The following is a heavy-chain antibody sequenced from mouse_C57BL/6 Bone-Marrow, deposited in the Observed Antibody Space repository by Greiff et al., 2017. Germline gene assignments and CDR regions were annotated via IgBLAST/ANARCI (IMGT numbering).Heavy chain of an antibody. CDR2: ISSGGDYI. J-gene: IGHJ2*01. D-gene: IGHD2-1*01. Sequence: DVQLVESGEGLVKPGGSLKLSCAASGFTFSSYAMSWVRQTPEKRLEWVAYISSGGDYIYYADTVKGRFTIYRDNARNTLYLQMSSLKSEDTAMYYCTRDPFYYGNPYFDYWGQGTTLTVSS. V-gene: IGHV5-9-1*02. CDR3: TRDPFYYGNPYFDY. CDR1: GFTFSSYA.